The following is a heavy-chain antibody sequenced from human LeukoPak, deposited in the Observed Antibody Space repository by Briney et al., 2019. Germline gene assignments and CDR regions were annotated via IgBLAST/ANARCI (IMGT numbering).Heavy chain of an antibody. CDR3: TRDRPDDNAWAADS. Sequence: GGSLRLSCAASGFTFSNYWMGWVRKAPGKGLEWVANMNQDGSRKYYVGSVKGRFTISRDNAKNSVFLLMNSLRAEDTAVYYCTRDRPDDNAWAADSWGQGTLVTVS. CDR2: MNQDGSRK. V-gene: IGHV3-7*01. J-gene: IGHJ4*02. D-gene: IGHD3-22*01. CDR1: GFTFSNYW.